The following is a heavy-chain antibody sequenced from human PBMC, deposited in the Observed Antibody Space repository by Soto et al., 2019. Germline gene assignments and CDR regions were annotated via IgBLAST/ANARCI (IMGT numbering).Heavy chain of an antibody. CDR1: GGSISSGGYY. CDR3: ARSIDP. Sequence: QVQLQESGPGLVKPSQTLSLTCTVSGGSISSGGYYWSWTRQHPGKGLEWIGYIYYSGFTYYNPSPQRRVTISVDTSKNPFSPELSSVTAADPAVYFCARSIDPWGQGTLVTVSS. J-gene: IGHJ5*02. CDR2: IYYSGFT. V-gene: IGHV4-31*03.